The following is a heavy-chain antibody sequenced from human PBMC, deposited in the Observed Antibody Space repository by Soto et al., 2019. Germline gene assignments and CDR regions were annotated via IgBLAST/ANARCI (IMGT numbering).Heavy chain of an antibody. CDR2: ISYDGDNK. J-gene: IGHJ4*02. Sequence: PGGSLRLSCAASGFTFRNYAMHWVRQAPGKGLEWVATISYDGDNKYYTDSVKGPFTISRDNSKNSLYLQLNSLRAEDSATYYCARDRGPNTLDYWGQGTLVTVS. CDR1: GFTFRNYA. CDR3: ARDRGPNTLDY. V-gene: IGHV3-30-3*01. D-gene: IGHD7-27*01.